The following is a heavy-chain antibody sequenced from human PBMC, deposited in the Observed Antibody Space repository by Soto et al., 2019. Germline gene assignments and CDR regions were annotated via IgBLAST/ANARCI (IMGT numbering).Heavy chain of an antibody. V-gene: IGHV1-58*02. CDR2: IVVGSGNT. CDR3: AAVIDCSSTSCYASTLYYFDY. Sequence: ASVKVSCKASGFTFTSSAMQWVRQARGQRLEWIGWIVVGSGNTNYAQKFQERVTITRDMSTSTAYMELSSLRSEDTAVYYCAAVIDCSSTSCYASTLYYFDYWGQGTLVTVSS. CDR1: GFTFTSSA. J-gene: IGHJ4*02. D-gene: IGHD2-2*01.